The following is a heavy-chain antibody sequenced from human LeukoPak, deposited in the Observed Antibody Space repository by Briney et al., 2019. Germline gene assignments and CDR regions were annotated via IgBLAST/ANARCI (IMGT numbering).Heavy chain of an antibody. CDR2: IKQDGSEK. CDR1: GFTFSSYV. J-gene: IGHJ4*02. D-gene: IGHD6-19*01. CDR3: ARGIGSGWIDY. Sequence: GGSLRLSCAASGFTFSSYVMSWVRQAPGKGLEWVANIKQDGSEKYYVDSVKGRFTISRDNAKNSLYLQMNSLRAEDTAVYYCARGIGSGWIDYWGQGTLVTVSS. V-gene: IGHV3-7*03.